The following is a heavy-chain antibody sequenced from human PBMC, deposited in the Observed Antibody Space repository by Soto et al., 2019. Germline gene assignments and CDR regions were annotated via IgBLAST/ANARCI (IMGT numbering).Heavy chain of an antibody. J-gene: IGHJ6*02. CDR2: NYHSGST. V-gene: IGHV4-4*02. D-gene: IGHD3-10*01. Sequence: QVQLQESGPGLVKPSGTLSLTCAVSGGSISSSNWWSWVRQPPGKGLEWIGENYHSGSTNNNPALKSRGTISVDKSKNQFSLKLSSVTAADTAVYHCARVPRVRGVSNYGMDVWGQGTTVTVSS. CDR1: GGSISSSNW. CDR3: ARVPRVRGVSNYGMDV.